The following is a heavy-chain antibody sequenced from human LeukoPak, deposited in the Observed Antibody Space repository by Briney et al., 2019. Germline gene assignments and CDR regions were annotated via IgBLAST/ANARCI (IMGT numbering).Heavy chain of an antibody. Sequence: PGGSLRLSCAASGFTFSSYSMNWVRQAPGKGLEWVSSISSSSSYIYYADSVKGRFTISRDNAKNSLYLQMNSLRAEDTAVYYCARDLGYCSGGSCYRTGIDYWGQGTLVTVSS. V-gene: IGHV3-21*01. CDR1: GFTFSSYS. D-gene: IGHD2-15*01. CDR3: ARDLGYCSGGSCYRTGIDY. J-gene: IGHJ4*02. CDR2: ISSSSSYI.